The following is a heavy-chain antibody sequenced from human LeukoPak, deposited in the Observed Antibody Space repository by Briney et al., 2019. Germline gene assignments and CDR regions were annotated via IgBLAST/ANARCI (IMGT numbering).Heavy chain of an antibody. Sequence: SETLSLTCTVSGSSISSGGYYWNWIRQPPGKGLVWIGYIYYSGSTNYNPSLKSRVTISVDTSKNQFSLKLSSVTAADTAVYYCARDVRGDCSGGSCTVFDYWGQGTLVTVSS. D-gene: IGHD2-15*01. CDR2: IYYSGST. CDR1: GSSISSGGYY. CDR3: ARDVRGDCSGGSCTVFDY. V-gene: IGHV4-61*08. J-gene: IGHJ4*02.